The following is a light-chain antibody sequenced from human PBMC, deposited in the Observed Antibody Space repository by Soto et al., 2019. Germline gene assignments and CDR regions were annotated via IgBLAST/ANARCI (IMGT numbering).Light chain of an antibody. CDR3: QQSYRTHRT. Sequence: DIQMTQSPTSLSASAGDRVTITCRASQSISHDLNWYQQKPGQAPQLLIYAASSLQSGVPSRFSGSGSGTDFTLTISLLQPEDLAIYYCQQSYRTHRTFGQGTKVEVK. CDR2: AAS. J-gene: IGKJ1*01. CDR1: QSISHD. V-gene: IGKV1-39*01.